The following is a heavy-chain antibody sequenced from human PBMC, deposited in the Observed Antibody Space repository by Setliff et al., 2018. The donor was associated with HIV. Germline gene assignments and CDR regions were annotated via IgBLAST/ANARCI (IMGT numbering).Heavy chain of an antibody. J-gene: IGHJ4*02. CDR3: AKGGHRVPEPSSWTYFDC. CDR2: ISYDRFDQ. CDR1: GFTFSGYA. Sequence: HPGGSLRLSCAASGFTFSGYAMHWVRQAPGKGLEWVALISYDRFDQYYADSVKGRFTISRDNSRNTLYLQVDSLRPEDTAVYYCAKGGHRVPEPSSWTYFDCWGQGTLVTVSS. V-gene: IGHV3-30*04. D-gene: IGHD2-2*01.